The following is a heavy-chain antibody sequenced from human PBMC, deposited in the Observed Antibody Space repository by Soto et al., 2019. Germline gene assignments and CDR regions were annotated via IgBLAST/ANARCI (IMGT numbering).Heavy chain of an antibody. V-gene: IGHV4-39*01. CDR1: GGSISSSSYY. CDR2: IYYIGST. J-gene: IGHJ6*02. Sequence: SETLSLTCTVSGGSISSSSYYWGWIRQPPGKGLEWIGSIYYIGSTYYNPSLKSRVTISVDTSKNQFSLKLSSVTAADTAVYYCARRARDYYGMDVWGQGTTVTVSS. CDR3: ARRARDYYGMDV.